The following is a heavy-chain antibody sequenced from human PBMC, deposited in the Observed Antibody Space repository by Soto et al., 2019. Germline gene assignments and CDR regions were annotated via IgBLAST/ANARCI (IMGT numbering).Heavy chain of an antibody. CDR2: IIPIFGTA. Sequence: QVQLVQSGAEVKKPGSSVKVSYKASGGTFSSYAISWVRQAPGQGLEWMGGIIPIFGTANYAQKFQGRVTITADKSTSTAYMELSSLRSEDTAVYYCARDIGYSSSWAGGYGMDVWGQGTTVTVSS. D-gene: IGHD6-13*01. CDR1: GGTFSSYA. V-gene: IGHV1-69*06. J-gene: IGHJ6*02. CDR3: ARDIGYSSSWAGGYGMDV.